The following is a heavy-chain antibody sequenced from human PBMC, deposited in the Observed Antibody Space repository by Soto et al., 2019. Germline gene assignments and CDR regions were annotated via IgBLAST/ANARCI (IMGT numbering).Heavy chain of an antibody. D-gene: IGHD2-2*01. J-gene: IGHJ6*03. V-gene: IGHV5-51*01. CDR3: ARLGGFCTSVSCYGDFYYYYMDV. Sequence: GESLKISCKGSGYSFTNYWIGWVRQMPGKGLEWMGIIHPSDSDIRYSPPFQGHITMSADKSINTAYLQWISLEASDTAIYYCARLGGFCTSVSCYGDFYYYYMDVWGKGTMVTVSS. CDR2: IHPSDSDI. CDR1: GYSFTNYW.